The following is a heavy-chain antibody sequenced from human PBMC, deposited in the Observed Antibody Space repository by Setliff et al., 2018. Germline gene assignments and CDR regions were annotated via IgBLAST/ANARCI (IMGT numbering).Heavy chain of an antibody. Sequence: ASVKVSCKGSGYTFSTYAIIWMRQAPGQGLEWMGWINTNTGNLSYAQGFTGRFVFSLDTSVSTAYLQISSLKAEDTAIYYCARGTRFGTTLYRGDYYMDVWGKGTTVTVSS. CDR2: INTNTGNL. V-gene: IGHV7-4-1*02. CDR3: ARGTRFGTTLYRGDYYMDV. J-gene: IGHJ6*03. CDR1: GYTFSTYA. D-gene: IGHD3-16*01.